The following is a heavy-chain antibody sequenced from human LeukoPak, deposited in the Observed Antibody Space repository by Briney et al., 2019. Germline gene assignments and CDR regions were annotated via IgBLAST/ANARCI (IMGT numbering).Heavy chain of an antibody. D-gene: IGHD2-2*01. CDR1: GFTFSSYG. J-gene: IGHJ4*02. CDR2: IWYDGSNK. CDR3: AKSSFSSTLDY. Sequence: GRSLRLSCAASGFTFSSYGMHWVRQAPGKGLKWVAVIWYDGSNKYYADSVKGRFTISRDNSKNTLYLQMNSLRAEDTAVYYCAKSSFSSTLDYWGQGTLVTVSS. V-gene: IGHV3-33*06.